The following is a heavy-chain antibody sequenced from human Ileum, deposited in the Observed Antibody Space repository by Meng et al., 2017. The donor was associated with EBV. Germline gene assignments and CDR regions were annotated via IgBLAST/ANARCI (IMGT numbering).Heavy chain of an antibody. Sequence: QGEVVQSGAEVKKPGATMKVSCKASGYTFINHDINGVRQAAGQGLESIGWMNAYTGNAGYAQKFRGRVTMTRDTSINTAYLEVISLTSEDTAVYYCARGSGAGGRDWFDPWGQGTLVTVSS. V-gene: IGHV1-8*01. CDR1: GYTFINHD. D-gene: IGHD3-16*01. J-gene: IGHJ5*02. CDR2: MNAYTGNA. CDR3: ARGSGAGGRDWFDP.